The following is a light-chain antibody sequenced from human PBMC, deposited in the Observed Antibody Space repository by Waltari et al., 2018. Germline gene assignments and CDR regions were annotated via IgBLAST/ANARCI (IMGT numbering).Light chain of an antibody. V-gene: IGKV4-1*01. Sequence: IVMTQSPDSLAVSLGERATIDGQSSQTVLYSPNGKNYLGWYQQKPGPPPKLLLYWASPRESGVPDRFSGSGSGTDFTLTISNLQAEDVAVYYCQQYYSTPHTFGGWTKVEIK. J-gene: IGKJ4*01. CDR3: QQYYSTPHT. CDR2: WAS. CDR1: QTVLYSPNGKNY.